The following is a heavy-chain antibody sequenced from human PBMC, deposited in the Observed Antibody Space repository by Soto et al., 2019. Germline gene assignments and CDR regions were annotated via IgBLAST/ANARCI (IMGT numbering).Heavy chain of an antibody. CDR1: GFSISSYW. CDR2: IRKDGSEK. Sequence: EVQLVESGGGLVQPGGSLRLSCAASGFSISSYWMNWVRQAPGKGLEWVAIIRKDGSEKYTVDSVKGRFTISRDNAKNALYLQMNSPRDDDTSVYYCAGGSGWLSDYWGRGTLVTVSS. V-gene: IGHV3-7*03. CDR3: AGGSGWLSDY. J-gene: IGHJ4*02. D-gene: IGHD6-19*01.